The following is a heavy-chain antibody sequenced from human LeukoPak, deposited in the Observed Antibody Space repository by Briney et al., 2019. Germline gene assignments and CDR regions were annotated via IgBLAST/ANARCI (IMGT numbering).Heavy chain of an antibody. CDR2: INCNSGGT. Sequence: ASVKVPCKGSGYTFTGYYIHWMRQAPGQGLEWMGWINCNSGGTNYAQKFQGRVTMTRDTSISTAYMELNRLRSDDTAVYYCAIVIVPADWGQGTLVTVSS. J-gene: IGHJ4*02. D-gene: IGHD2-2*01. V-gene: IGHV1-2*02. CDR1: GYTFTGYY. CDR3: AIVIVPAD.